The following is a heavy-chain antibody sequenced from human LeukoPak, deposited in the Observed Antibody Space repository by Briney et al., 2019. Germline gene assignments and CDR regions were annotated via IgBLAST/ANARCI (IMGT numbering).Heavy chain of an antibody. J-gene: IGHJ4*02. CDR2: IYYSGSSGST. D-gene: IGHD3-10*01. CDR3: AKEDGNYGSGRYYYFDY. Sequence: SETLSLTCTVSGGSMTGHYWSWIRQPPGKALEWIGFIYYSGSSGSTNYNPSLKSRVTISADMPKNQFSLKLSSVTAADTAVYYCAKEDGNYGSGRYYYFDYWGQGTLVTVSS. CDR1: GGSMTGHY. V-gene: IGHV4-59*11.